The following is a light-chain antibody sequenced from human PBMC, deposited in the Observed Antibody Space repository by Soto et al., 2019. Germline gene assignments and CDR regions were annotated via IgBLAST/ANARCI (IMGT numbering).Light chain of an antibody. Sequence: QSALTQPASVSGSPGQSITISCTGTSSDVGGYNYVSWYQQHPGKAPKLMIYEVSNRPSGISNRFSGSRSANTASLTISGLQAEDEADYYCSSYTISITRVFGTGTKLTVL. CDR1: SSDVGGYNY. V-gene: IGLV2-14*01. CDR2: EVS. CDR3: SSYTISITRV. J-gene: IGLJ1*01.